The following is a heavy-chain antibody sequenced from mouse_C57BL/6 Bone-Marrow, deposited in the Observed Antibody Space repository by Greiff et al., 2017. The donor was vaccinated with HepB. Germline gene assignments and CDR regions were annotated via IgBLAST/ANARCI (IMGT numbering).Heavy chain of an antibody. V-gene: IGHV14-2*01. D-gene: IGHD1-1*01. CDR3: ASITTVVASRGYFDV. J-gene: IGHJ1*03. CDR2: IDPEDGET. Sequence: EVQLQQSGAELVKPGASVKLSCTASGFNIKDYYMHWVKQRTEQGLEWIGRIDPEDGETKYAPKFQGKATITADTSSNPAYLQLSSLTSADTAVYYCASITTVVASRGYFDVWGTGTTVTVSS. CDR1: GFNIKDYY.